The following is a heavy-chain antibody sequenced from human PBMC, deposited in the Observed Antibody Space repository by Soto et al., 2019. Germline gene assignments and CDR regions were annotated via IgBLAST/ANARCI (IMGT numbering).Heavy chain of an antibody. CDR3: ARARVSTPRLEDPFDI. V-gene: IGHV5-51*01. J-gene: IGHJ3*02. D-gene: IGHD5-12*01. CDR1: GYSFTTYW. CDR2: IYPGDSDA. Sequence: GESLKISCKGSGYSFTTYWLAWVRQMPGKGLEYMGIIYPGDSDARYSPSFQGQVTISADKSISTAYLQWTSLKASDTAIYYCARARVSTPRLEDPFDIWGQGTMVTVSS.